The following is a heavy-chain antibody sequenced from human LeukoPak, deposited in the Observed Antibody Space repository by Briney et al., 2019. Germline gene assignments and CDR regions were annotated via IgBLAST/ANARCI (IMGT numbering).Heavy chain of an antibody. CDR1: GFTFSSYW. V-gene: IGHV3-7*03. D-gene: IGHD7-27*01. Sequence: GGSLRLSCAASGFTFSSYWMSWVRQAPGKGLEWVANIKQDGSEKYYVDSVKGRFTISRDNSKNTLYLQMNSLRAEDTAIYYCAKDRAWGFDYWGQGTLVTVSS. CDR2: IKQDGSEK. CDR3: AKDRAWGFDY. J-gene: IGHJ4*02.